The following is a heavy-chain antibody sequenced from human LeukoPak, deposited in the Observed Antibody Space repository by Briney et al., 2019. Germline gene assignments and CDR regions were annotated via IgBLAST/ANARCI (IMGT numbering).Heavy chain of an antibody. D-gene: IGHD4-17*01. CDR3: ARGRLAITTVTTGGVNWFDP. CDR1: GGTFSSYA. V-gene: IGHV1-69*04. Sequence: GSSVKVSCKASGGTFSSYAISWVRQAPGQGLEWMGRIIPILGIANYAQKFQGRVTITADKSTSTAYMELSSLRSEDTAVYYCARGRLAITTVTTGGVNWFDPWGQGTLVTVSS. J-gene: IGHJ5*02. CDR2: IIPILGIA.